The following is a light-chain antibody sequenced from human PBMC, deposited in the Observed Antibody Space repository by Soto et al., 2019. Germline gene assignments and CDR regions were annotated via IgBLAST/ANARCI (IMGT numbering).Light chain of an antibody. Sequence: QSVLTQPASVSGSPGQSITISCTGTSSDVGSYNYVSWYQQHPGKAPKLMIYEVSKRPSGVSNRFSGSKSGDTASLTISGLQPEDEADYYCCSYAGSSTYVFGAGTKVTVL. J-gene: IGLJ1*01. CDR1: SSDVGSYNY. CDR3: CSYAGSSTYV. V-gene: IGLV2-23*02. CDR2: EVS.